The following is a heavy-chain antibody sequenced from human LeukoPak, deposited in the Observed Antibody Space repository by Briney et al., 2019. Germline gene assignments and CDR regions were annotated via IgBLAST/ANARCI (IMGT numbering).Heavy chain of an antibody. CDR3: ARVSTVTRRETLLY. J-gene: IGHJ4*02. V-gene: IGHV1-2*02. Sequence: GASVKVSCKASGYTFTGYYMHWLRQAPGQGLEWMGWINPNSGGTNYAQKFQGRVTMTRDTSISTAYMEPSRLRSDDTAVYYCARVSTVTRRETLLYWGQGTLVTVSS. D-gene: IGHD4-17*01. CDR2: INPNSGGT. CDR1: GYTFTGYY.